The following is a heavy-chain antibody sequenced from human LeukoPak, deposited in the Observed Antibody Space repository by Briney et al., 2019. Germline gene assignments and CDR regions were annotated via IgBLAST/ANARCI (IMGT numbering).Heavy chain of an antibody. CDR2: ISSSGSTI. J-gene: IGHJ4*02. CDR1: GFSFSSYE. CDR3: ASPYSGGYWDFDY. Sequence: GGSLRLSCAASGFSFSSYEMNWARQAPGKGLEWVSYISSSGSTIYYADSVKGRFTISRDNAKNSLYLQMNRLRAEDTAVYYCASPYSGGYWDFDYWGQGTLVTVSS. V-gene: IGHV3-48*03. D-gene: IGHD1-26*01.